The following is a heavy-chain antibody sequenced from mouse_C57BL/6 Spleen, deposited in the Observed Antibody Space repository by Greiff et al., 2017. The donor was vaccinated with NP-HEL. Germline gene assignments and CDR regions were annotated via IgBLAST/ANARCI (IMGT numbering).Heavy chain of an antibody. V-gene: IGHV1-22*01. J-gene: IGHJ2*01. CDR3: ARLAYYFGY. Sequence: VQLKQSGPELVKPGASVKMSCKASGYTFTDYNMHWVKQSHGKSLEWIGYINPNNGGTTYNQKFKGKATLTVNKSSSTAYMELRSLTSEDSAVYYCARLAYYFGYWGQGTTLTVSS. CDR2: INPNNGGT. CDR1: GYTFTDYN.